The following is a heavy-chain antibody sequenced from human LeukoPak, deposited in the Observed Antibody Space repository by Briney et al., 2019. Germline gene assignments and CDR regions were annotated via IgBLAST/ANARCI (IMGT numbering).Heavy chain of an antibody. CDR1: GGTFSSYA. CDR2: VIPIFGTA. D-gene: IGHD6-13*01. Sequence: ASVKVSCKASGGTFSSYAISWVRQAPGQGLEWMGGVIPIFGTANYAQKFQGRVTITADKSTSTAYMELSSLRSEDTAVYYCARGDSGYSSSWYSDYWGQGTLVTVSS. J-gene: IGHJ4*02. CDR3: ARGDSGYSSSWYSDY. V-gene: IGHV1-69*06.